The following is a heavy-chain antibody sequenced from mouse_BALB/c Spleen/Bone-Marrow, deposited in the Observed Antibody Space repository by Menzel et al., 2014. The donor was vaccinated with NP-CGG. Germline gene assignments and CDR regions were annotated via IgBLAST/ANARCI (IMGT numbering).Heavy chain of an antibody. V-gene: IGHV1-59*01. CDR2: IYPSDSYT. J-gene: IGHJ4*01. CDR1: GYTFTSYW. CDR3: TRLYGNYYAMDY. Sequence: QVQLQQSGAELVRPGASVKVSCKASGYTFTSYWINWVKQRPGQGLEWIGNIYPSDSYTNYNQNFKDKATLTVDKSSSTAYMQLSSSTSEDSAVYYCTRLYGNYYAMDYWGQGTSVTVSS. D-gene: IGHD2-10*02.